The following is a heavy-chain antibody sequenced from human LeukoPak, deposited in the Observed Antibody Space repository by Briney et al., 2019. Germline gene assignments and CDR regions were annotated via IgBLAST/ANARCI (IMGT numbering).Heavy chain of an antibody. V-gene: IGHV3-33*01. CDR2: IWYDGSNK. J-gene: IGHJ4*02. CDR3: ASRGGRYCSSTSCYDFDY. Sequence: GGSLRLSCTASGFTFSTYAMHWVRQAPGKGLEWVAVIWYDGSNKYYADSVKGRFTISRDNSKNTVYLQMNSLRAEDTAVYYCASRGGRYCSSTSCYDFDYWGQGTLVTVSS. D-gene: IGHD2-2*01. CDR1: GFTFSTYA.